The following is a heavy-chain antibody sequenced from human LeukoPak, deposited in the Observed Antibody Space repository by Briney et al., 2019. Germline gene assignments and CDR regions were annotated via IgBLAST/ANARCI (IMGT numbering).Heavy chain of an antibody. CDR2: ISGSGGST. Sequence: GGSLRLSCAASGFTFSSYAMSWVRQAPGKGREWVSAISGSGGSTYYADSVKGRFTISRDNSKNTLYLQMNSLRAEDTAVYYCAKSGYYYDSSGYYCDYWGQGTLVTVSS. CDR1: GFTFSSYA. D-gene: IGHD3-22*01. V-gene: IGHV3-23*01. CDR3: AKSGYYYDSSGYYCDY. J-gene: IGHJ4*02.